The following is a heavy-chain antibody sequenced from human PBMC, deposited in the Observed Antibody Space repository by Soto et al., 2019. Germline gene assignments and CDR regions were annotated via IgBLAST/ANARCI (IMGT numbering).Heavy chain of an antibody. Sequence: GGSLRLSCAASGFTFSSYAMSWVRQAPGKGLEWVSGISDSGGSTYYADSVKGRFTISRDNSKNTLYLQMNSLRAEDTAVYYCAKGTYYYGSAPYYFDYWGQGTLVTVSS. D-gene: IGHD3-10*01. CDR1: GFTFSSYA. CDR3: AKGTYYYGSAPYYFDY. J-gene: IGHJ4*02. V-gene: IGHV3-23*01. CDR2: ISDSGGST.